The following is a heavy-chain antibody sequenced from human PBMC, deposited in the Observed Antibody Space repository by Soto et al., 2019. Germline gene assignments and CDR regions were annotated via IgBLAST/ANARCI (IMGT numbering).Heavy chain of an antibody. V-gene: IGHV3-48*02. CDR1: GFTFDTYA. CDR2: INTGGTI. J-gene: IGHJ6*02. CDR3: ARDGRRGYDMDV. D-gene: IGHD3-10*01. Sequence: EVQLVESGGGLVQPGGSLRLSCVASGFTFDTYALDWVRQAPGKGLEWVSYINTGGTIYYADSVKGRFTISRDNAKNSLYLHMHSLRDEDTAVYYCARDGRRGYDMDVWGQGTTVTVSS.